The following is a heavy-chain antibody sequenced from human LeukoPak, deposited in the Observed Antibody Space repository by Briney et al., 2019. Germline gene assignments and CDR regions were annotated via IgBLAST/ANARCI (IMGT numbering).Heavy chain of an antibody. J-gene: IGHJ4*02. D-gene: IGHD2-15*01. CDR3: ARSSDKGTVDY. Sequence: PGGSLRLSCAASGFTVSSNYMSWVRQAPGKGLEWVANTNGDGRETHYVDAVKGRCTISRDNAINTLYLQMDSLRVEDTAVYYCARSSDKGTVDYWGQGTLVTVSS. V-gene: IGHV3-7*01. CDR1: GFTVSSNY. CDR2: TNGDGRET.